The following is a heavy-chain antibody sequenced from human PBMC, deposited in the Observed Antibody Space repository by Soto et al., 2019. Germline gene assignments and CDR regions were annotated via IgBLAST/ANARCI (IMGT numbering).Heavy chain of an antibody. J-gene: IGHJ4*01. CDR2: ITHDGSGT. CDR1: VFIFTNYW. CDR3: GSVFEY. V-gene: IGHV3-74*01. Sequence: HPGGSLRLSCAASVFIFTNYWMHLVRQVPGRGLVWVSGITHDGSGTKYADSVKGRFTISRDNAKNTVYLQMNSLRPEDTAVYYCGSVFEYWGRGTMVTLSS.